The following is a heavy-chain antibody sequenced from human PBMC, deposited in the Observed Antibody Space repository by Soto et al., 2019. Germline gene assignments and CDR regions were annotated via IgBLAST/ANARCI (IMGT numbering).Heavy chain of an antibody. CDR1: GYTSSDHY. Sequence: SLRISGVASGYTSSDHYMSWLRQGPAKGLEWASYISGSGSTIYYADSVKVRFTMVRDNAKNSLHLQMNSLTAEDTTLYYCASARGYSYGDYHYGMDVWGQGTTVTVSS. J-gene: IGHJ6*02. CDR2: ISGSGSTI. CDR3: ASARGYSYGDYHYGMDV. D-gene: IGHD5-18*01. V-gene: IGHV3-11*01.